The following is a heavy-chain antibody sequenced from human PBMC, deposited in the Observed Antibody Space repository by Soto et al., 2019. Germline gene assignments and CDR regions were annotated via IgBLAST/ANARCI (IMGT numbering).Heavy chain of an antibody. V-gene: IGHV3-23*01. CDR1: GFTFSSYA. Sequence: GGSLRLSCAASGFTFSSYAMSWVRQAPGKGLEWVSAISGSGGSTYYADSVKGRFTISRDNSKNTLYLQMNSLRAEDTAVYYCAKERTEYSSDWDHDAFDIWGQGTMVTVSS. D-gene: IGHD6-19*01. J-gene: IGHJ3*02. CDR3: AKERTEYSSDWDHDAFDI. CDR2: ISGSGGST.